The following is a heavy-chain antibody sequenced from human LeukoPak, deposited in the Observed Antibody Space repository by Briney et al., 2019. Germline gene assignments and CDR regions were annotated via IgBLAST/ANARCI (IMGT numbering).Heavy chain of an antibody. V-gene: IGHV4-59*01. Sequence: KPSETLSLTCTVSGGSISSYYWSWLRQPPGKGLEGIGYIYYSGSTNYNPSLQSRVTISVDTSKNQFSLKLSSVTAADTAVYYCASYDYSFGWFDPWGQGTLVTVSS. CDR3: ASYDYSFGWFDP. CDR1: GGSISSYY. CDR2: IYYSGST. D-gene: IGHD4-11*01. J-gene: IGHJ5*02.